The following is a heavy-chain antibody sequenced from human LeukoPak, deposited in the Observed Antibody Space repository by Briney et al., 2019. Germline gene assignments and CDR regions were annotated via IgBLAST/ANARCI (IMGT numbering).Heavy chain of an antibody. CDR1: GGSISSYY. J-gene: IGHJ6*03. CDR2: IYTSGST. CDR3: ARLWPRSNYCMDV. Sequence: SETLSLTCAVSGGSISSYYWSWIRQPPGKGLEWIGYIYTSGSTNYNPSLKSRVTISVDTSKNQFSLKLSSVTAADTAVYYCARLWPRSNYCMDVWGKGTTVTVSS. V-gene: IGHV4-4*09. D-gene: IGHD5-18*01.